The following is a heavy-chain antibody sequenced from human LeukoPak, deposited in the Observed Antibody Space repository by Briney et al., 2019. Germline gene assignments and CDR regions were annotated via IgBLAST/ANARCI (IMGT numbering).Heavy chain of an antibody. CDR2: ISYDGSNK. J-gene: IGHJ5*02. CDR3: AKDGVPYYYGSGSWFDP. D-gene: IGHD3-10*01. V-gene: IGHV3-30-3*01. Sequence: GGSLRLSCAASGFTFSSYATHWVRQAPGKGLEWVAVISYDGSNKFYADSVKGRFTISRDNSKNTLYLQMNSLRAEDTAVYYCAKDGVPYYYGSGSWFDPWGQGTLVTVSS. CDR1: GFTFSSYA.